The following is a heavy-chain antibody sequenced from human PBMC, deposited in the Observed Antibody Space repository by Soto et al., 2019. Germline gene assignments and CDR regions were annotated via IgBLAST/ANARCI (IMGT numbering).Heavy chain of an antibody. CDR3: ARDRGTDDS. J-gene: IGHJ4*02. CDR2: ISDGGST. Sequence: PSETLSLTCNVSGGSIYTYYWNWIRQSPGKGLEWIGYISDGGSTNYNPSLKSRVTISVDTSKKQVSLNLKSVTAADTAVYYCARDRGTDDSWGQGTLVTVSS. V-gene: IGHV4-59*01. CDR1: GGSIYTYY.